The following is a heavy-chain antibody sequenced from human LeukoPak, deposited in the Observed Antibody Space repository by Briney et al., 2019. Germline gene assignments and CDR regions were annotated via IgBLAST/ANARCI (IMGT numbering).Heavy chain of an antibody. V-gene: IGHV3-7*03. CDR1: GFTFSSYW. CDR2: INHNGNVN. CDR3: ARGGGLAV. J-gene: IGHJ6*02. Sequence: QAGGSLRLSCAAPGFTFSSYWMNCARQAPGKGLEWVASINHNGNVNYYVDSVKGLFTISRDYAKNALYLQMSNLRAEDTAVYFCARGGGLAVWGQGATVTVSS. D-gene: IGHD3-16*01.